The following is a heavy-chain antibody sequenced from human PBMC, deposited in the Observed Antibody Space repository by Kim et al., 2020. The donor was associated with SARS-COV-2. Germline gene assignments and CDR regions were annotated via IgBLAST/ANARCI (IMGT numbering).Heavy chain of an antibody. CDR1: GFTFSNAW. CDR3: TTDITPRGGMDV. J-gene: IGHJ6*02. D-gene: IGHD3-16*01. CDR2: IKSKTGGGTT. Sequence: GGSLRLSCAASGFTFSNAWMSWVRQAPGKGLEWVGRIKSKTGGGTTDYAAHVKGRFTISRDDSKNTLYLQMNSQKTEDTAVYYCTTDITPRGGMDVLGQGTTVTVS. V-gene: IGHV3-15*01.